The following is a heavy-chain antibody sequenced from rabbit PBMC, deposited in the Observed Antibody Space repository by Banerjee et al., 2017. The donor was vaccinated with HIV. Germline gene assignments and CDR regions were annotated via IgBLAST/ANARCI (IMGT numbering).Heavy chain of an antibody. V-gene: IGHV1S40*01. J-gene: IGHJ4*01. CDR3: ARDLAGVIGWNFNL. D-gene: IGHD4-1*01. Sequence: VRQAPGKGLEWIGTIYAGSSGSAYYASWVNGRFTISKTSSTTVTLQMTSLTAADTASYFCARDLAGVIGWNFNLWGPGTLVTVS. CDR2: IYAGSSGSA.